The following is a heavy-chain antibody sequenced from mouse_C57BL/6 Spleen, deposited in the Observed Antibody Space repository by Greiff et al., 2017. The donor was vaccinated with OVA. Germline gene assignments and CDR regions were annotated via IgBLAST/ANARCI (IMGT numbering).Heavy chain of an antibody. Sequence: EVQGVESGGGLVKPGGSLKLSCAASGFTFSSYAMSWVRQTPEKRLEWVATISDGGSYTYYPDNVKGRFPISRDNAKNNLYLQMSHLKSEDTAMYYCARDRAFDITTVVRWYFDVWGTGTTVTVSS. CDR1: GFTFSSYA. V-gene: IGHV5-4*01. D-gene: IGHD1-1*01. J-gene: IGHJ1*03. CDR3: ARDRAFDITTVVRWYFDV. CDR2: ISDGGSYT.